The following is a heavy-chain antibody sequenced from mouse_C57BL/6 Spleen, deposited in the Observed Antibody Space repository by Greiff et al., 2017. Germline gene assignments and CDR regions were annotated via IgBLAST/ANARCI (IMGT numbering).Heavy chain of an antibody. V-gene: IGHV7-3*01. CDR1: GFTLTDYY. CDR3: ASSLPFYRYFDV. CDR2: IRNKANGYST. J-gene: IGHJ1*03. Sequence: EVMLVESGGGLVQPGGSLCLSCAASGFTLTDYYMSWVRQPPGKALEWLGFIRNKANGYSTESSASVKGRFTMYRDNSQSILYLQMNALRAEDSATYYSASSLPFYRYFDVWGTGTTVTVSS.